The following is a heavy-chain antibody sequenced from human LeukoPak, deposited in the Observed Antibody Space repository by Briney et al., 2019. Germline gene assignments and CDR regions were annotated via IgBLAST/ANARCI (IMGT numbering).Heavy chain of an antibody. Sequence: ETLSLTCAVSGYSISSGYYWGWIRPPPGKGLEWVSISLGGENTYYAYSVKGRFAISRDNPKNTLYLQLNSLRAEDTAVYYCATRMRLLGVCWGQGSLVTVSA. CDR2: SLGGENT. CDR1: GYSISSGYY. D-gene: IGHD6-25*01. CDR3: ATRMRLLGVC. V-gene: IGHV3-53*01. J-gene: IGHJ4*02.